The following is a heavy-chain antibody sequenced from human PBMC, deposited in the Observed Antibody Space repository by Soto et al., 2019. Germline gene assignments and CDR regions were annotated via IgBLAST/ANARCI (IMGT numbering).Heavy chain of an antibody. J-gene: IGHJ4*02. CDR1: GYSFTNYW. CDR2: IYPGDSDT. Sequence: GESLKSSCKGSGYSFTNYWIGWVRQMPGKGLEWMGIIYPGDSDTRYSPSFQGQVTISTDKSISTAYLQWSSLRASDSAMYYCARSRITGSTWTFDYWGQGTLVTVSS. CDR3: ARSRITGSTWTFDY. V-gene: IGHV5-51*01. D-gene: IGHD1-20*01.